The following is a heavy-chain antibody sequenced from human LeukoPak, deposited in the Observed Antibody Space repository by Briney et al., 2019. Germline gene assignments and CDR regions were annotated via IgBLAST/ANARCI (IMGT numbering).Heavy chain of an antibody. CDR1: GFTFSSYA. J-gene: IGHJ4*02. CDR2: ISGSGGST. CDR3: AKPHPYYYDSSGYSLDY. V-gene: IGHV3-23*01. Sequence: GGSLRLSCAASGFTFSSYAMSWVRQAPGKGLEWVSAISGSGGSTYYADSVKGQFTISRDNSKNTLYLQMNSLRAEDTAVYYCAKPHPYYYDSSGYSLDYWGQGTLVTVSS. D-gene: IGHD3-22*01.